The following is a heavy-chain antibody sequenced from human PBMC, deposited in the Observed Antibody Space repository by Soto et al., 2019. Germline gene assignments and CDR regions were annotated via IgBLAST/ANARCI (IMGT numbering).Heavy chain of an antibody. Sequence: PSETLSLTCPVSGGSLSSGCYYWSWIHQHPGKGLEWIGYIYYSGSTYYNPSLKSRVTISVDTSKNQFSLKLSSVTAADTAVYYCARMYSSSWYGANYYYYGMDVWGQGTTVTVSS. V-gene: IGHV4-61*01. J-gene: IGHJ6*02. CDR1: GGSLSSGCYY. D-gene: IGHD6-13*01. CDR3: ARMYSSSWYGANYYYYGMDV. CDR2: IYYSGST.